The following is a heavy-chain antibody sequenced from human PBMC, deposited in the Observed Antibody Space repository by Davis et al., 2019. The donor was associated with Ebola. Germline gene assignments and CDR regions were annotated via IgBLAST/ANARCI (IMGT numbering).Heavy chain of an antibody. V-gene: IGHV3-9*03. D-gene: IGHD6-13*01. J-gene: IGHJ4*02. Sequence: PGGSLRLSCAASGFTFSSYGMHWVRQAPGKGLEWVSGISWNSGSIGYADSVKGRFTISRDNAKNSLYLQMNSLRAEDMALYYCAKDSSSWYHEGGFDYWGQGTLVTVSS. CDR3: AKDSSSWYHEGGFDY. CDR1: GFTFSSYG. CDR2: ISWNSGSI.